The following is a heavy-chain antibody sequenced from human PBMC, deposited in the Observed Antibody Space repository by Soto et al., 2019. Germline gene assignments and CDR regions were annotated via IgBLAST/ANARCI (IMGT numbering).Heavy chain of an antibody. Sequence: SGKVCCKASGGTFSSYAISWGRQAPGQGLEWMGGIIPIFGTANYAQKFQGRVTITADESTSTAYMELSSLRSEDTAVYYCASPRVDTYYYDSSGYNLYHYFDYWGQGTLVTVSS. CDR3: ASPRVDTYYYDSSGYNLYHYFDY. CDR1: GGTFSSYA. D-gene: IGHD3-22*01. J-gene: IGHJ4*02. V-gene: IGHV1-69*13. CDR2: IIPIFGTA.